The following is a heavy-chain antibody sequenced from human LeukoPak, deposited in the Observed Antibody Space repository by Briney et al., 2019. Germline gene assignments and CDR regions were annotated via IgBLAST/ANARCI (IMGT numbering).Heavy chain of an antibody. J-gene: IGHJ4*02. CDR3: STTYYYDSSEGY. CDR2: IKSKTDDGTT. Sequence: WGSLRLSCAASGFTFSYAWMNWVRQAPGKGLEWVGRIKSKTDDGTTDYAAPVKGRFTISREDSKNTLYLQMNSLKTEDTAVYYCSTTYYYDSSEGYWGQGTLVTVSS. CDR1: GFTFSYAW. V-gene: IGHV3-15*07. D-gene: IGHD3-22*01.